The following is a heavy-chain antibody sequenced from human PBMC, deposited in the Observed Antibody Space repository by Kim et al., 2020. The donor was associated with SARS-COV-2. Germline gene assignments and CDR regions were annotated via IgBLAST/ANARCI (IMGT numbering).Heavy chain of an antibody. CDR3: AKEIVGQDVLLWFGGLLTPQGMDV. CDR1: GFTFSSYG. Sequence: GGSLRLSCAASGFTFSSYGMHWVRQAPGKGLEWVAVISYDGSNKYYADSVKGRFTISRDNSKNTLYLQMNSLRAEDTAVYYCAKEIVGQDVLLWFGGLLTPQGMDVWGQGTTVTVSS. J-gene: IGHJ6*02. D-gene: IGHD3-10*01. V-gene: IGHV3-30*18. CDR2: ISYDGSNK.